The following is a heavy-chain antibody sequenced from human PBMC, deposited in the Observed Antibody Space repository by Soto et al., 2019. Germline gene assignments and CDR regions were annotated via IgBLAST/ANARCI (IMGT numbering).Heavy chain of an antibody. Sequence: GGSLRLSCAASGFTFSTYAMTWVRQAPGKGLEWVSYISSSSSTIYYADSVKGRFTISRDNAKNSLYLQMNSLRAEDTAVYYCARDSTQTSWYYYDSSGYADYWGQGTLVTVSS. V-gene: IGHV3-48*01. D-gene: IGHD3-22*01. J-gene: IGHJ4*02. CDR1: GFTFSTYA. CDR3: ARDSTQTSWYYYDSSGYADY. CDR2: ISSSSSTI.